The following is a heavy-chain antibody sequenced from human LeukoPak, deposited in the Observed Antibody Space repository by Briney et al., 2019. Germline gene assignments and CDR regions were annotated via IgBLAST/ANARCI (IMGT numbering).Heavy chain of an antibody. J-gene: IGHJ4*02. CDR3: ARREYSSGWYINY. D-gene: IGHD6-19*01. V-gene: IGHV1-2*02. Sequence: GASVKVSCKASGYTFTSYGISWVRQAPGQGLEWMGWINPNSGGTNYAQKFQGRVTMTRDTSISTAYMELSRLRSDDTAVYYCARREYSSGWYINYWGQGTLVTVSS. CDR2: INPNSGGT. CDR1: GYTFTSYG.